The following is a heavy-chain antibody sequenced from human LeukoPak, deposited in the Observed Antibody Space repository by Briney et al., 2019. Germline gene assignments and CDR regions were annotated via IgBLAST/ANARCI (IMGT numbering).Heavy chain of an antibody. Sequence: GRSLRLSCAASGFTFSSYAMHWVRQAPGKGLEWVAVISYDGSSKYYADSVKGRFTISRDNSKNTLYLQMNSLRAEDTAVYYCVYGSAFDIWGQGTMVTVSS. V-gene: IGHV3-30-3*01. CDR1: GFTFSSYA. CDR3: VYGSAFDI. J-gene: IGHJ3*02. CDR2: ISYDGSSK. D-gene: IGHD3-10*01.